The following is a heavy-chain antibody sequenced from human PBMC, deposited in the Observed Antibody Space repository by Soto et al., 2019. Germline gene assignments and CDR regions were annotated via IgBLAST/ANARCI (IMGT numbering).Heavy chain of an antibody. CDR2: INGRGNYI. CDR1: GFTFSTYT. CDR3: VREDGKVGTNAAFDY. V-gene: IGHV3-21*01. J-gene: IGHJ4*02. Sequence: ESGGDLVKPGGSLRLSCASSGFTFSTYTMNWVRQAPGKGLEWVSSINGRGNYIYYAESVKGRFTISRDNAKNSLYLQMDRLRAEYTALYYCVREDGKVGTNAAFDYWGLGALVTVSS. D-gene: IGHD1-26*01.